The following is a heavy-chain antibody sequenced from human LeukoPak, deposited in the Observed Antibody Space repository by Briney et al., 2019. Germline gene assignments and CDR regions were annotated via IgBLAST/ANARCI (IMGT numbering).Heavy chain of an antibody. D-gene: IGHD3-3*01. J-gene: IGHJ4*02. Sequence: PPQTLSLTCTVSGGSISSGDYYWSWIRQPPGKGLEWIGYIYYSGSTYYNPSLKSRVTISVDTSKNQFSLKLSSVTAADTAVYYCARRSYDFPYYFDYWGQGTLVTVSS. V-gene: IGHV4-30-4*08. CDR1: GGSISSGDYY. CDR3: ARRSYDFPYYFDY. CDR2: IYYSGST.